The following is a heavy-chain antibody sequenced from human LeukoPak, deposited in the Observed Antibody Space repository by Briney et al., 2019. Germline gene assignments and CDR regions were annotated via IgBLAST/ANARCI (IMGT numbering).Heavy chain of an antibody. CDR3: AKDTSIGRYCTNGVCSPFDY. D-gene: IGHD2-8*01. CDR1: GFTFSSYA. Sequence: QPGGSLRLSCAGSGFTFSSYAMSWVRQAPGKGLEWVSAISDTGATTYDADSVKGRFTISRDNSRSTLCLQMNSLRAEDTALYYCAKDTSIGRYCTNGVCSPFDYWGQGTLVTVSS. CDR2: ISDTGATT. J-gene: IGHJ4*02. V-gene: IGHV3-23*01.